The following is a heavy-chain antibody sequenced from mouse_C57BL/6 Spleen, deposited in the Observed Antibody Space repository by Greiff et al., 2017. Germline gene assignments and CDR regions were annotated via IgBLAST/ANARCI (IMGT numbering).Heavy chain of an antibody. CDR3: ATGLRRRRGFDY. J-gene: IGHJ2*01. Sequence: VQLQQPGAELVMPGASVKLSCKASGYTFTSYWMHWVKQRPGQGLEWIGEIDPSDSYTNYNQKFKGKSTLTVDKSSSTAYMQLSSLTSEDSAVYYCATGLRRRRGFDYWGQGTTLTVSS. CDR1: GYTFTSYW. CDR2: IDPSDSYT. D-gene: IGHD2-4*01. V-gene: IGHV1-69*01.